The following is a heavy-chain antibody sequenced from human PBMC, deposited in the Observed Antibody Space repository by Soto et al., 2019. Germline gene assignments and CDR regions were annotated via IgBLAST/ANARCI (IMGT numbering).Heavy chain of an antibody. CDR3: EKGRTDSSGWYAQIFDY. V-gene: IGHV3-23*01. Sequence: GSLRLSCAASGFSFSDHAMSWVRQAPGKGLEWVSVISESGGSAHYADSVRGRFTVSRDNSKNSLSLRMNSLRDEDTAVYFCEKGRTDSSGWYAQIFDYWGQGT. CDR1: GFSFSDHA. CDR2: ISESGGSA. J-gene: IGHJ4*02. D-gene: IGHD6-13*01.